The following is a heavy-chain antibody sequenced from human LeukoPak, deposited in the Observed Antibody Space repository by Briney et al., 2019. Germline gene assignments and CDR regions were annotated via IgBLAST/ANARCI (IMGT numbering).Heavy chain of an antibody. CDR2: ISGDGGST. CDR1: GFTFDDYA. Sequence: PGGSLRLSCAASGFTFDDYALHWVRQAPGKGLEWVSLISGDGGSTYYADSVKGRFTISRDNSKNSLYLQMNSLRTEDTALYYCAKDIQWELPWVFDYWGQGTLVTVSS. J-gene: IGHJ4*02. CDR3: AKDIQWELPWVFDY. V-gene: IGHV3-43*02. D-gene: IGHD1-26*01.